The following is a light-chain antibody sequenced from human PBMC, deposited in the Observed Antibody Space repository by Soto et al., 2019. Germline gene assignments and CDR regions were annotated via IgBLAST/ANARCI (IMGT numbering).Light chain of an antibody. CDR2: ATS. J-gene: IGKJ2*01. V-gene: IGKV3-15*01. Sequence: EIVLTQSPATLSVSPGERATLSCRASQSVSSNLAWYQQKPGQAPRLLFYATSTRATGIPARFSGSGSGTEFTLTISSLQSEDFAVYYCQRYNTWPPMYTFGQGTKLEIK. CDR3: QRYNTWPPMYT. CDR1: QSVSSN.